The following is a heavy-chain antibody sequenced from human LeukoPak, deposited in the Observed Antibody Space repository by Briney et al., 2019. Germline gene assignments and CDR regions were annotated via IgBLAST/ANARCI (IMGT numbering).Heavy chain of an antibody. D-gene: IGHD4-17*01. CDR2: ISGSGGST. J-gene: IGHJ4*02. CDR3: AKDPLDYGDYFDY. V-gene: IGHV3-23*01. CDR1: GFTFSSYA. Sequence: GGSLRLSCAASGFTFSSYAMSLVRQAPGKGLEWVSAISGSGGSTYYADSVKGRFTISRDNSKNTLYLQMNSLRAEDTAVYYCAKDPLDYGDYFDYWGQGTLVTVSS.